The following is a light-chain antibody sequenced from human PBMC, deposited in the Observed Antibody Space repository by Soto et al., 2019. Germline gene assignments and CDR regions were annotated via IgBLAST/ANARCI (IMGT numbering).Light chain of an antibody. CDR1: QSVSSN. CDR2: GAS. Sequence: EIVMTQSPATLSVSPGERATLSCRASQSVSSNLAWYQQKPGQAPRLLIYGASTRATGIPARFSGSGSGTEFTLTISSLQSEDFAVYYGQQYNNWRPWTFGQGTKVEIK. V-gene: IGKV3-15*01. J-gene: IGKJ1*01. CDR3: QQYNNWRPWT.